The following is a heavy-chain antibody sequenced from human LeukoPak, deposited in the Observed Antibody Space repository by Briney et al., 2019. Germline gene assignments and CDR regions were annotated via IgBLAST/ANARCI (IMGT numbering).Heavy chain of an antibody. CDR3: ARDRIPYSSGWSDLYFDY. CDR2: ISAYNGNT. V-gene: IGHV1-18*01. CDR1: GYTFTSYG. J-gene: IGHJ4*02. Sequence: GASVKVSCKASGYTFTSYGISWVRQAPGQGLEWMGWISAYNGNTNYAQKLQGRVTMTTDTSTSTAYMELRSLRSDDTAVYYCARDRIPYSSGWSDLYFDYWGQGTLVTVSS. D-gene: IGHD6-19*01.